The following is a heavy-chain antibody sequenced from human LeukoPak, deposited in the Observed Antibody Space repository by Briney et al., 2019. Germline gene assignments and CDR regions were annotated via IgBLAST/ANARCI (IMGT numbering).Heavy chain of an antibody. CDR3: ATDNYFIMNV. CDR2: INSDGTNS. CDR1: GSTFSITW. Sequence: GGSLRLSCTDSGSTFSITWMHWVRQAPGKGLVWVSLINSDGTNSTYGDSVKGRFTISRDNAKKTLYLQMNNLRVEDTAVYYCATDNYFIMNVWGQGTTVTVSS. V-gene: IGHV3-74*01. J-gene: IGHJ6*02.